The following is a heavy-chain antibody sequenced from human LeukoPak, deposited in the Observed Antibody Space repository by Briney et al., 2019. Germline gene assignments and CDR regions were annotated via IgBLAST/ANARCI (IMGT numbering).Heavy chain of an antibody. CDR1: GFTFSSYA. Sequence: GGSLRLSCSASGFTFSSYAMHWVRQAPGKGLEYVSAISSNGGSTYYADSVKGRFTISRDNSKNTLYLQMSSLRAEDTAVYYCVTPSDYDFWSGPEYFQHWGQGTLVTVFS. D-gene: IGHD3-3*01. CDR2: ISSNGGST. V-gene: IGHV3-64D*06. CDR3: VTPSDYDFWSGPEYFQH. J-gene: IGHJ1*01.